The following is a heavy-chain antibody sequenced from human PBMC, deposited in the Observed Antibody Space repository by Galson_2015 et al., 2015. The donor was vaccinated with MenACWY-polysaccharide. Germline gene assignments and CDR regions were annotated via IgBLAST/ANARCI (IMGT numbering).Heavy chain of an antibody. CDR2: SNTGNGNT. CDR3: ARLDCRSVDCFLIDY. J-gene: IGHJ4*02. CDR1: GYIFTSHH. V-gene: IGHV1-3*04. D-gene: IGHD2-21*01. Sequence: SVKVSCKASGYIFTSHHMHWVRQAPGQGLEWMGWSNTGNGNTKYSQNFQGRVTSTSDTSASTAYMELSSVRSEDTAVYYCARLDCRSVDCFLIDYWGQGPLVTVAS.